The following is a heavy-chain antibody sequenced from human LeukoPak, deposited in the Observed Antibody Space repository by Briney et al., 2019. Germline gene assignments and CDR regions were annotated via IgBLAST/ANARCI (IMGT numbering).Heavy chain of an antibody. Sequence: SETLSLTCAVYGGSFSGYYWSWIRQPPGKGLEWIGEINHSGSTNYNPSLKSRVTISVDTSKNQFSLRLSSVTAADTAVYYCARGNYVDYWGQGTLVTVSS. V-gene: IGHV4-34*01. CDR1: GGSFSGYY. CDR2: INHSGST. J-gene: IGHJ4*02. CDR3: ARGNYVDY.